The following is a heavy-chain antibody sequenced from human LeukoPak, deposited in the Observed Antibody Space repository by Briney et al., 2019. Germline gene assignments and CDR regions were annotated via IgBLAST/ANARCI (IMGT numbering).Heavy chain of an antibody. D-gene: IGHD6-13*01. Sequence: GGSLRLSCAASGFTSSSYAMSWVRQAPGKGLEWVSAISGSGGSTYYADSVKGRFTISRDNSKNTLYLQMNSLRAEDTAVYYCAKVRYSSSWYDAFDIWGQGTMVTVSS. J-gene: IGHJ3*02. CDR1: GFTSSSYA. CDR2: ISGSGGST. V-gene: IGHV3-23*01. CDR3: AKVRYSSSWYDAFDI.